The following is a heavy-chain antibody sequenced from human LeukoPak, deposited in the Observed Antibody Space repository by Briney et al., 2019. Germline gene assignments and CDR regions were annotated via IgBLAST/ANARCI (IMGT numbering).Heavy chain of an antibody. D-gene: IGHD3-10*01. CDR3: ARVGPYGSGSYYTPYYGMDV. CDR2: INPNSGGT. J-gene: IGHJ6*02. CDR1: GYTFTGYY. Sequence: ASVKVSCKASGYTFTGYYMHWVRQAPGQGLEWMGWINPNSGGTNYAQEFQGRVTMTRDTSISTAYMELSRLRSDDTAVYYCARVGPYGSGSYYTPYYGMDVWGQGTTVTVSS. V-gene: IGHV1-2*02.